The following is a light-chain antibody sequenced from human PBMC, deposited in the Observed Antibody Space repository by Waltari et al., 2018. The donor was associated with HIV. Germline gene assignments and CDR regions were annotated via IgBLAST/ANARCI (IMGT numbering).Light chain of an antibody. CDR3: ASWDDSLSGYVV. J-gene: IGLJ2*01. Sequence: QSVLTQPPSASGTPGQRVTIPCSASSSNIGGTYVYWYQQLPGTAPKLLIYRNNQRPSGVPERFSGSKSGTSASMAISGLRSEDEADYYCASWDDSLSGYVVFGGGTKLTVL. CDR1: SSNIGGTY. V-gene: IGLV1-47*01. CDR2: RNN.